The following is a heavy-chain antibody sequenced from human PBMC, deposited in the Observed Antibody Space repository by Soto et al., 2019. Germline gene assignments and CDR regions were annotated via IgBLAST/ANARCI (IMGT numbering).Heavy chain of an antibody. V-gene: IGHV1-2*04. CDR3: TAGRSPMNWFDP. Sequence: ASVKVSCKASGYTFTGYYMHWVRQAPGQGLEWMGWINPNSGGTNYAQKFQGWVTMTRDTSISTAYMELSRLRSDDTAVYYCTAGRSPMNWFDPWGQGTLVTVSS. CDR1: GYTFTGYY. J-gene: IGHJ5*02. D-gene: IGHD6-13*01. CDR2: INPNSGGT.